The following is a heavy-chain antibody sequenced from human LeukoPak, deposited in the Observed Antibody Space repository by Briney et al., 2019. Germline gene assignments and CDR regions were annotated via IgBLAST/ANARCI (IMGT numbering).Heavy chain of an antibody. D-gene: IGHD6-13*01. CDR3: ARLAAAGLYFDY. CDR1: GLTFSSYA. V-gene: IGHV3-74*01. J-gene: IGHJ4*02. Sequence: GGSLRLSCAASGLTFSSYAMSWVRQVPGKGLVWVSRINTDGSSTSYADSVKGRFTISRDNAKNTLYLQMNSLRAEDTAVYFCARLAAAGLYFDYWGQGTLVTVSS. CDR2: INTDGSST.